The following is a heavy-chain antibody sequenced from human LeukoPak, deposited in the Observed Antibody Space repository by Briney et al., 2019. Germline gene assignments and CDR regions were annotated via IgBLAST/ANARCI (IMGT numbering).Heavy chain of an antibody. V-gene: IGHV4-34*01. CDR1: GGSFSGYY. CDR3: ARGLENYYYDSSGYYDAFGY. J-gene: IGHJ4*02. D-gene: IGHD3-22*01. Sequence: SETLSLTCAVYGGSFSGYYWSWIRQPPGKGLEWIGEINHSGSTNYNPSLKSRVTISVDTSKNQFSLKLSSVTAADTAVYYCARGLENYYYDSSGYYDAFGYWGQGTLVTVSS. CDR2: INHSGST.